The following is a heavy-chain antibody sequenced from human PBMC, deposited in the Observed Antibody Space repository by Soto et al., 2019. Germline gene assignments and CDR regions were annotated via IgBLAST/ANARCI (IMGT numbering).Heavy chain of an antibody. J-gene: IGHJ6*03. Sequence: QLQLQESGPGLVKPSETLSLTCTVSGGSISSSSYYWGWIRQPPGKGLEWIGSIYYSGSTYYNPSLKSRVTISVDTSKNQFSLTLSSVTAADTAVYYCARESRAYYYYMDVWGKGTTVTVSS. V-gene: IGHV4-39*02. CDR1: GGSISSSSYY. CDR3: ARESRAYYYYMDV. CDR2: IYYSGST.